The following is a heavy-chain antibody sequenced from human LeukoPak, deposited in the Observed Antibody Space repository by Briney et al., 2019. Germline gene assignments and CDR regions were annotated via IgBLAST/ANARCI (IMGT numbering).Heavy chain of an antibody. J-gene: IGHJ4*02. D-gene: IGHD5-18*01. CDR3: ARDPGYNYGYDY. V-gene: IGHV3-23*01. CDR2: ISGSGGST. Sequence: GGSLRLSCAASGFTFRSYAMSWVRQAPGKGLEWVSAISGSGGSTFYADSVKGRFTISRDNSKNTLYLQMNSLRAEDTAVYYCARDPGYNYGYDYWGQGTLVTVSS. CDR1: GFTFRSYA.